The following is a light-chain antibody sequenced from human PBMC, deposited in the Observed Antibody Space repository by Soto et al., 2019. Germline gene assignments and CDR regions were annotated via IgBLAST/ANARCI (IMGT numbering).Light chain of an antibody. Sequence: QSVLTQPPSASETPGQTVSISCSGSNSNIASNTVNWYQHLPGTAPKLLIYYNNQRPSGVPDRFSGSKSGTSASLAISGLQSEDESDYYCAAWDDTLKRYVFGTGTNLTVL. V-gene: IGLV1-44*01. CDR3: AAWDDTLKRYV. J-gene: IGLJ1*01. CDR2: YNN. CDR1: NSNIASNT.